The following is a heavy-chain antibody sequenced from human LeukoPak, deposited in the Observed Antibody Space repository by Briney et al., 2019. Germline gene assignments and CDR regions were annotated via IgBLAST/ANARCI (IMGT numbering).Heavy chain of an antibody. J-gene: IGHJ4*02. CDR1: GGSISSGDYY. D-gene: IGHD5-12*01. V-gene: IGHV4-30-4*01. CDR3: ARHLYGGYDWTPFDY. CDR2: IYYSGST. Sequence: SETLSLTCTVSGGSISSGDYYWSWIRQPPGKGLEWIGYIYYSGSTYYNPSLKSRVTISVDTSKNQFSLKLSSVTAADTAVYYCARHLYGGYDWTPFDYWGQGTLVTVSS.